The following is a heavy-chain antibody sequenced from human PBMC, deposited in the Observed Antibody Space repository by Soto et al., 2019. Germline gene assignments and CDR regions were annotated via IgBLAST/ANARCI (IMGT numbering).Heavy chain of an antibody. CDR1: GFTFSSYS. V-gene: IGHV3-48*02. Sequence: EVQLVESGGGLVQPGGSLRLSCAASGFTFSSYSMNWVRQAPGKGLEWVAYISSSSSTIYYADSVKGRFTISRDNAKNSLYLQMNSLRDEDTAVYYCASDRKWLTQLGYLDLWGRGTLVTVSS. CDR3: ASDRKWLTQLGYLDL. CDR2: ISSSSSTI. J-gene: IGHJ2*01. D-gene: IGHD1-1*01.